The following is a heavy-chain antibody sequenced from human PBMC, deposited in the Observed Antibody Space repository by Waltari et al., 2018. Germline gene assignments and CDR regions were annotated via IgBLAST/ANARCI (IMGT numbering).Heavy chain of an antibody. CDR3: AKGKIGQQLVREFDY. CDR2: IRYEGSNE. J-gene: IGHJ4*02. Sequence: VQLVESGGGVVQPGGSLRLSCAASGFIFSNYAMHWVRQAPGDGVWWSSFIRYEGSNEYYADSVKGRFTISRDNSKNTLYLQMNSLRAEDTAVYYCAKGKIGQQLVREFDYWGQGTLVTVSS. V-gene: IGHV3-30*02. D-gene: IGHD6-13*01. CDR1: GFIFSNYA.